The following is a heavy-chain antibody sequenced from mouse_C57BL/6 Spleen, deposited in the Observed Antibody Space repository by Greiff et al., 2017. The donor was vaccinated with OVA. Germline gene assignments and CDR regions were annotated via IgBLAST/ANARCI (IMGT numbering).Heavy chain of an antibody. CDR1: GFSLTSYG. D-gene: IGHD4-1*01. V-gene: IGHV2-2*01. J-gene: IGHJ2*01. CDR3: ARMDWDEGYFDY. CDR2: IWSGGST. Sequence: VQLVESGPGLVQPSQSLSITCTVSGFSLTSYGVHWVRQSPGKGLEWLGVIWSGGSTDYNAAFISRLSISKDNSKSQVFFRMNSLQADDTAIYYSARMDWDEGYFDYWGQGTTLTVSS.